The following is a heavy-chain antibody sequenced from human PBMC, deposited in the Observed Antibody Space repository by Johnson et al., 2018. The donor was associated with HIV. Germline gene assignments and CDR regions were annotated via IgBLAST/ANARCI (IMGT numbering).Heavy chain of an antibody. CDR3: AREAYRFGYAFDL. Sequence: EVQLVESGGGLVQPGGSLRLSCAASGFTFSSYDMHWVRQTPGRGLEWVSGIGTADDTYYPGSVKGRFTISRENAKNSLYLQMNSLRAGDTALYYCAREAYRFGYAFDLWGQGTMVTVSS. D-gene: IGHD3-16*02. J-gene: IGHJ3*01. CDR1: GFTFSSYD. CDR2: IGTADDT. V-gene: IGHV3-13*01.